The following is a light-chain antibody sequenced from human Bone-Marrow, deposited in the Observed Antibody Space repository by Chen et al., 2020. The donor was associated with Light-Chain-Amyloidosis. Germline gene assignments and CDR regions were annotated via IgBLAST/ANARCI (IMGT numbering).Light chain of an antibody. V-gene: IGKV4-1*01. CDR1: QSVYVSDNRNY. Sequence: DIVMTQSPVSLAVSLGERATINCKSSQSVYVSDNRNYLAWYQQKPGQPLKVLFYWASTRESGVPDRFSCSGSGTDFTLTISSLQAEDVAVYYCQQYFSLPITFGQGTRLEIK. J-gene: IGKJ5*01. CDR2: WAS. CDR3: QQYFSLPIT.